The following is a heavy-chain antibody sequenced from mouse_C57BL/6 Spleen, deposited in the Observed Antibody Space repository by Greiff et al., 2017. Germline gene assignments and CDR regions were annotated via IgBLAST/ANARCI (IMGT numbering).Heavy chain of an antibody. J-gene: IGHJ3*01. CDR1: GYTFTDYY. D-gene: IGHD1-1*01. Sequence: QVQLQQSGAELVRPGASVKLSCKASGYTFTDYYINWVKQRPGQGLEWIARIYPGSGNTYYNEKFKGKATLTAEKSSSTAYMQLSSLTSEDSAVYFCAREAHYYGSSPFAYWGQGTLVTVS. V-gene: IGHV1-76*01. CDR2: IYPGSGNT. CDR3: AREAHYYGSSPFAY.